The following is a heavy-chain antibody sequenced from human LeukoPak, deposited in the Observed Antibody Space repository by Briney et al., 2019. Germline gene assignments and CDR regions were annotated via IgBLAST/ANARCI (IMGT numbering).Heavy chain of an antibody. D-gene: IGHD1-1*01. CDR3: VRDWNGGYFDY. CDR1: GDSVSSGTYY. CDR2: IHTSGNT. J-gene: IGHJ4*02. Sequence: SQTLSLTCIVSGDSVSSGTYYWPWLRQPAGKGLEWIGRIHTSGNTNYSPSLKSRVTISRDTSKNQFSLRLTSVTAADTAVYYCVRDWNGGYFDYWGQGTLVTVSS. V-gene: IGHV4-61*02.